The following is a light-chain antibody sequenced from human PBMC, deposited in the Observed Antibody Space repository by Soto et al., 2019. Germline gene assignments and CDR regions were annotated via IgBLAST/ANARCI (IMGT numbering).Light chain of an antibody. CDR1: SSDINGYTY. J-gene: IGLJ3*02. CDR2: EVT. Sequence: QSALTQPASVSGSPGQSITISCTGTSSDINGYTYVSWYQQHPGKAPKLIIYEVTIRPSGVSNRFSGSKSGNTASLTISVLQVEDEADYFCSSYTSTTTLVFGGGTKLTVL. V-gene: IGLV2-14*01. CDR3: SSYTSTTTLV.